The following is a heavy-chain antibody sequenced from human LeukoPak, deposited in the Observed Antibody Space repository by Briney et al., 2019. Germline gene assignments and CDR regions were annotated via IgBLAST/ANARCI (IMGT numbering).Heavy chain of an antibody. V-gene: IGHV1-8*03. CDR2: MNPNSGNT. CDR1: GYTFTSYD. CDR3: ARELSRRGAVTNAFDI. Sequence: ASVKVSCKASGYTFTSYDINWVRQATGQGLEWMGWMNPNSGNTGYAQKFQGRVTITRNTSISTAYMELSSLRSEDTAVYYCARELSRRGAVTNAFDIWGQGTMVTVSS. D-gene: IGHD6-19*01. J-gene: IGHJ3*02.